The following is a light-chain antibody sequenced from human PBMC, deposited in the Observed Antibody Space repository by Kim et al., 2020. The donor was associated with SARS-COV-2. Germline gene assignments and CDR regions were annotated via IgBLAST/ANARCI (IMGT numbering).Light chain of an antibody. CDR1: QSSSDY. CDR2: RVS. Sequence: LSASVGDTVTITCRASQSSSDYLAWYQQKPGEAPKLLIYRVSNLENGVPSRFSGSGSETEFTLTISSLQPEDFATYYCQQYGSYWTFGPETKV. CDR3: QQYGSYWT. J-gene: IGKJ1*01. V-gene: IGKV1-5*03.